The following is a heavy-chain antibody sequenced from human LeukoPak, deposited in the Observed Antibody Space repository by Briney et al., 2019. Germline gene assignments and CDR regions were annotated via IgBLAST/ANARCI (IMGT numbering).Heavy chain of an antibody. CDR2: IWYDGSNK. V-gene: IGHV3-33*01. CDR1: GFTFSSYG. CDR3: ARNILFAFDI. J-gene: IGHJ3*02. Sequence: GRSLRLSCAASGFTFSSYGMHWVRQAPGKGLEWVAVIWYDGSNKYYADSVKGRFTISRDNSKNTLYLQMNSLRAEDTAMYYCARNILFAFDIWGQGTMVTVSS. D-gene: IGHD2/OR15-2a*01.